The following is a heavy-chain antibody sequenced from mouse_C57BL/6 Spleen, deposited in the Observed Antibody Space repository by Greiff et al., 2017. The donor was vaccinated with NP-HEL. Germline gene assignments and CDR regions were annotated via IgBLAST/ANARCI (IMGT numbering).Heavy chain of an antibody. CDR2: IGPGSGST. Sequence: VQLQQSGAELVKPGASVKISCKASGYTFTDYYINWVKQRPGQGLEWIGKIGPGSGSTYYNEKFKGKATLTADKSSSTAYMQLSSLTSEDSAVYYCARRRGLRIYAIDYWGQGTSVTVSS. CDR1: GYTFTDYY. J-gene: IGHJ4*01. D-gene: IGHD2-4*01. CDR3: ARRRGLRIYAIDY. V-gene: IGHV1-77*01.